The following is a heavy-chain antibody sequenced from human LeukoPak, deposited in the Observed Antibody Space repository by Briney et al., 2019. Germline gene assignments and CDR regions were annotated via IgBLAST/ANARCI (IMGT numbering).Heavy chain of an antibody. V-gene: IGHV1-2*02. CDR1: GYTFTGYY. D-gene: IGHD1-26*01. Sequence: ASVKVSCKASGYTFTGYYMHWVRQAPGQGLEWMGWINPNSGGTNYAQKFQGRVTMTRDTSIGTAYMELSRLRSDDTAVYYCARDAFEWELHFDYWGQGTLVTVSS. CDR2: INPNSGGT. J-gene: IGHJ4*02. CDR3: ARDAFEWELHFDY.